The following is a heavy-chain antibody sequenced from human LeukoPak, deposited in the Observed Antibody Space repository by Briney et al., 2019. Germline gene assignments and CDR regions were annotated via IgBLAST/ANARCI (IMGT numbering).Heavy chain of an antibody. Sequence: SETLSLTCAVYGGSFSGYYWSWIRQPPGKGLEWIGYIYYSGSTNYNPSLKSRVTISVDTSKNQFSLKLSSVTAADTAVYYCARNGYSSSWYYYYYYMDVWGKGTTVTVSS. CDR2: IYYSGST. D-gene: IGHD6-13*01. CDR3: ARNGYSSSWYYYYYYMDV. CDR1: GGSFSGYY. V-gene: IGHV4-59*01. J-gene: IGHJ6*03.